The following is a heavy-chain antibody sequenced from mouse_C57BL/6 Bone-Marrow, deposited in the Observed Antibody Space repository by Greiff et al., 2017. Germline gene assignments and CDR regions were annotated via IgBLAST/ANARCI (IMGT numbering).Heavy chain of an antibody. CDR3: ARSYPFAY. CDR2: IDPSDSDT. V-gene: IGHV1-50*01. Sequence: VQLQQPGAELVKPGASVKLSCKASGYTFTSYWVPWVKQRPGQGLEWIGEIDPSDSDTNYNQKFKGKATLTVDTSSSTAYMQLSSLTSEDSAVYYCARSYPFAYWGQGTLVTVSA. J-gene: IGHJ3*01. CDR1: GYTFTSYW.